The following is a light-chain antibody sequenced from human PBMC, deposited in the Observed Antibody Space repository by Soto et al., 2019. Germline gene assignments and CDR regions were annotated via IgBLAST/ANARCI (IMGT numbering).Light chain of an antibody. CDR1: QRISSR. CDR2: EAS. J-gene: IGKJ3*01. Sequence: DIQMTQSPSTLSASVGDRVTITCRASQRISSRLAWYQQKPGKAPNLLIYEASSLESGVPSRFSGSGSGTEFTLTISSLQPDDFATYYCQHYDTYPFTFGPRTKVDIK. CDR3: QHYDTYPFT. V-gene: IGKV1-5*03.